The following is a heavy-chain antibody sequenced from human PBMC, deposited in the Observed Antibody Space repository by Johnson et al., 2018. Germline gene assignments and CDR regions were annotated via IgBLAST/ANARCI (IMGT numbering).Heavy chain of an antibody. V-gene: IGHV3-72*01. D-gene: IGHD5-12*01. CDR3: ARDTAYGGYIYYFDY. Sequence: VQLVQSGGGLVQPGGSLRLSCAASGFTFSDHYMDWVRQAPGKGLEWVGRSRNKANSYTTEYAASVKGRFTISRDNSKNTLYLQMNTLRPEDTAVYYCARDTAYGGYIYYFDYWGQGTLVTVSS. J-gene: IGHJ4*02. CDR1: GFTFSDHY. CDR2: SRNKANSYTT.